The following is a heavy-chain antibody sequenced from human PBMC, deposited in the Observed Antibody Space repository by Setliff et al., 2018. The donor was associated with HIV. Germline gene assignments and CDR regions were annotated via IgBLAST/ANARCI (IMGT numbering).Heavy chain of an antibody. CDR2: ISSSGSTI. Sequence: PGGSLRLSCAASGFTFSDYYMSWIRQAPGKGLEWVSYISSSGSTISYADSVKGRFTISRDNAKNSLYLQMNSLRAEDTAVFYCARKEMATIGTFNDAFDIWGQGTMVTVSS. D-gene: IGHD5-12*01. CDR3: ARKEMATIGTFNDAFDI. CDR1: GFTFSDYY. V-gene: IGHV3-11*01. J-gene: IGHJ3*02.